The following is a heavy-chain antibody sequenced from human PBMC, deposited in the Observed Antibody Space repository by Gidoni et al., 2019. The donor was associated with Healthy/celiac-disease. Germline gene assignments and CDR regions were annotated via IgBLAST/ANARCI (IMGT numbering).Heavy chain of an antibody. D-gene: IGHD3-3*01. J-gene: IGHJ5*02. CDR3: TTMGRITIFGVVIAGGNWFDP. V-gene: IGHV3-15*01. Sequence: EVQLVESGGGLVKPGGSLRLSCAASGFTFNNAWMIWVRRAPGKGLEWVGRIKSKTDGGTTDYAAPVKGRFNISRDDSKNTLYLQMNSLKTEDTAVYYCTTMGRITIFGVVIAGGNWFDPWGQGTLVTVSS. CDR1: GFTFNNAW. CDR2: IKSKTDGGTT.